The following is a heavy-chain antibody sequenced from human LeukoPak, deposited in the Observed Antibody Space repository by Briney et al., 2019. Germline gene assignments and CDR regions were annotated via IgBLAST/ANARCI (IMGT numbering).Heavy chain of an antibody. V-gene: IGHV1-69*06. Sequence: GSSVKVSCKASGGTFSSYAISWVRQAPGQGLEWMGGIIPIFGTANYAQKFQGRVTMTEDTSTDTAYMELSSLRSEDTAVYYCATAVWLGRWLDYWGQGTLVTVSS. CDR2: IIPIFGTA. J-gene: IGHJ4*02. CDR3: ATAVWLGRWLDY. D-gene: IGHD6-19*01. CDR1: GGTFSSYA.